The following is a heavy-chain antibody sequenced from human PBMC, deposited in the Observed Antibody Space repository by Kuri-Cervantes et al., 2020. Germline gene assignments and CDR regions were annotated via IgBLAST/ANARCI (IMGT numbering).Heavy chain of an antibody. CDR1: GFSFNNYP. D-gene: IGHD3-22*01. V-gene: IGHV3-23*01. Sequence: GESLKISCAASGFSFNNYPMSWVRQAPGKGLEWVSAISATGSSTFYTDSAKGRFTFSKDNSKNTLYLQMNSLRAEDTAVYYCARGHYYDSSGLDYWGQGTLVTVSS. CDR2: ISATGSST. J-gene: IGHJ4*02. CDR3: ARGHYYDSSGLDY.